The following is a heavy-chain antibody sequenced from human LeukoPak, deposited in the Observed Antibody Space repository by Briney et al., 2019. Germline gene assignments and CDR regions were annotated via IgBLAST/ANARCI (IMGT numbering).Heavy chain of an antibody. V-gene: IGHV3-74*01. CDR1: GFTFDDFG. D-gene: IGHD2-2*01. CDR2: INGDGSVT. Sequence: PGGSLRLSCAASGFTFDDFGMSWVRQAPGKGLVWVSRINGDGSVTNYADSVKGRFTISRDNAKNTLYLQMNSLRAEDTAVYYCGSSSSTCCDYWGQGALVTVSS. CDR3: GSSSSTCCDY. J-gene: IGHJ4*02.